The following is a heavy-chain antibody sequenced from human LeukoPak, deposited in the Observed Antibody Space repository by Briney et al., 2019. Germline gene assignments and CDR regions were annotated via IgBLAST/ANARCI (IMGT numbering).Heavy chain of an antibody. CDR1: GFTFSDYY. CDR3: ARGNYYYDSSGYYTLTY. J-gene: IGHJ4*02. Sequence: GGSLRLSCAASGFTFSDYYMSWIRQAPGKGLEWVSYISSSGSTIYYADSVKGRFTISRDNAKNSLYLQMNSLRADDTAVYYCARGNYYYDSSGYYTLTYWGQGTLVTVSS. CDR2: ISSSGSTI. V-gene: IGHV3-11*01. D-gene: IGHD3-22*01.